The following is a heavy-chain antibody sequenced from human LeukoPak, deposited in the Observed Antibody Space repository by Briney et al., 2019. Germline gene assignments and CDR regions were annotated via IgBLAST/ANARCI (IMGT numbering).Heavy chain of an antibody. D-gene: IGHD3-22*01. Sequence: AGGSLRLSCAASGFTFSSYAMHWVRQAPGKGLEYVSAISSNGGSTYYANSVKGRFTISRDNSKNTLYLQMGSLRAEDMAVYYCARGHYDSSGPEIQDYWGQGTLVTVSS. J-gene: IGHJ4*02. V-gene: IGHV3-64*01. CDR2: ISSNGGST. CDR1: GFTFSSYA. CDR3: ARGHYDSSGPEIQDY.